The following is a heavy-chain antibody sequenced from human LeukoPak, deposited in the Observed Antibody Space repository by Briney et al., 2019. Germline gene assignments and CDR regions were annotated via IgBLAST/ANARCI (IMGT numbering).Heavy chain of an antibody. Sequence: GSLSLPCAASGFTFSSYSMNWVRQAPGKGLEWVASMSSSSSYIYYADSVKGRFTISRDNAKNSLYLQMNSLRAEDTAVYYCARDALGYCSSTSCSRVYYYYYMDVWGKGTTVTVSS. D-gene: IGHD2-2*01. CDR2: MSSSSSYI. CDR1: GFTFSSYS. V-gene: IGHV3-21*01. J-gene: IGHJ6*03. CDR3: ARDALGYCSSTSCSRVYYYYYMDV.